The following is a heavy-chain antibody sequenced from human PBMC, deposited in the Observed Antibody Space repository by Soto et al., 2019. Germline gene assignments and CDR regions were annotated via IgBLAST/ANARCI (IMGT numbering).Heavy chain of an antibody. CDR2: IYRGGST. D-gene: IGHD3-22*01. CDR3: ARVGPCVPYYYDSSPYTFPSWFRP. V-gene: IGHV4-38-2*01. J-gene: IGHJ5*02. CDR1: GYSISSGYY. Sequence: SENLSLTCAVSGYSISSGYYWGWLRQPPGKGLEWIGSIYRGGSTYYNPSLNSRVTLSIDMTNNHVSLILNSVTAADTAVYYCARVGPCVPYYYDSSPYTFPSWFRPPGQAIPLPLSS.